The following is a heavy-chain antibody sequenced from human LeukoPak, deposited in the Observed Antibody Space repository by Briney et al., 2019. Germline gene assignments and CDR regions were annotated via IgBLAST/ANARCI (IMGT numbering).Heavy chain of an antibody. D-gene: IGHD2-15*01. CDR2: INPNSGGT. Sequence: GASVNVSCKASGYTFTGYYMHWVRQAPGQGLEWMGWINPNSGGTNYAQKFQGWVTMTRDTSISTAYMELSRLRSDDTAVYYCARGGPVGYCSGGSCYSAFDTWGQGTMVTVSS. CDR1: GYTFTGYY. V-gene: IGHV1-2*04. J-gene: IGHJ3*02. CDR3: ARGGPVGYCSGGSCYSAFDT.